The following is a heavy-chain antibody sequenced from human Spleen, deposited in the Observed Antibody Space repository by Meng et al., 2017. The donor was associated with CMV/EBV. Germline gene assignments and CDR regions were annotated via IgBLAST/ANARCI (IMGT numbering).Heavy chain of an antibody. CDR1: GGSFSSNA. CDR3: ARDGVSSGSDYGTYRYYGMDV. CDR2: IISVLNTA. D-gene: IGHD1-26*01. V-gene: IGHV1-69*10. J-gene: IGHJ6*02. Sequence: SVKVSCKASGGSFSSNAISWVRQAPGQGLEWMGGIISVLNTANYAPKFQGRVTITAAKSLNTVYMELRSLTSEDTAVYYCARDGVSSGSDYGTYRYYGMDVWGQGTTVTVSS.